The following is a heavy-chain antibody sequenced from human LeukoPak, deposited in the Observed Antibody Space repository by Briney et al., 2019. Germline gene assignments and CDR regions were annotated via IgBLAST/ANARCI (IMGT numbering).Heavy chain of an antibody. Sequence: ASVKVSCKASGYTFTSYAMHWVRQAPGQRLEWMGWINAGNGSTKYSQKFQGRVTITRDTSASTAYMELSSLRSEDTAVYYCARVGDSRSSPQDYWGQGTLVTVSS. D-gene: IGHD6-6*01. J-gene: IGHJ4*02. CDR1: GYTFTSYA. CDR3: ARVGDSRSSPQDY. CDR2: INAGNGST. V-gene: IGHV1-3*01.